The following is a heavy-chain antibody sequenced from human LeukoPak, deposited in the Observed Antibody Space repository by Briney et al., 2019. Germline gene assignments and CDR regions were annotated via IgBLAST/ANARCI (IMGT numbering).Heavy chain of an antibody. Sequence: GGSLSLSCAVSGFTFSTYAMTWVRQAPGKGLEWVSTISGSGGSPYYADSVKGRFTISRDNSKNTLYLQMNSLRAEDTALYYCAKSPFYYYYYYMEVWGEGTTVTVSS. CDR2: ISGSGGSP. CDR1: GFTFSTYA. V-gene: IGHV3-23*01. J-gene: IGHJ6*03. CDR3: AKSPFYYYYYYMEV.